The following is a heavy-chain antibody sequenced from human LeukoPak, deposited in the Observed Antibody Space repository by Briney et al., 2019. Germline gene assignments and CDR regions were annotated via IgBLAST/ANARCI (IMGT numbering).Heavy chain of an antibody. J-gene: IGHJ3*02. CDR1: GFTFSSYS. CDR2: ISSSSSYI. CDR3: ARAKDYGDYRDAFDI. D-gene: IGHD4-17*01. V-gene: IGHV3-21*01. Sequence: GGSLRLXCAASGFTFSSYSTNWVRQAPGKGLEWVSSISSSSSYIYYADSVKGRFTISRDNAKNSLYLQMNSLRAEDTAVYYCARAKDYGDYRDAFDIWGQGTMVTVSS.